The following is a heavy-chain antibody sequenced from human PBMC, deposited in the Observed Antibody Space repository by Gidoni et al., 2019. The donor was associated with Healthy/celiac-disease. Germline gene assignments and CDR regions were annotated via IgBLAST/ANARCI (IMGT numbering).Heavy chain of an antibody. V-gene: IGHV3-30*18. Sequence: VAVISYDGSNKYYADSVKGRFTISRDNSKNTLYLQMNSLRAEDTAVYYCAKDDSGYSYGYVLWGQGTLVTVPS. D-gene: IGHD5-18*01. CDR2: ISYDGSNK. J-gene: IGHJ4*02. CDR3: AKDDSGYSYGYVL.